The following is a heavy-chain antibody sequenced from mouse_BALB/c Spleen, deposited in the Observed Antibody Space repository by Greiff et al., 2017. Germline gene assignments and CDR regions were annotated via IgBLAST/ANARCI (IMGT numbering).Heavy chain of an antibody. CDR2: INPSNGGT. V-gene: IGHV1S81*02. J-gene: IGHJ4*01. Sequence: QVQLQQPGAELVKPGASVKLSCKASGYTFTSYYMYWVKQRPGQGLEWIGGINPSNGGTNFNEKFKSKATLTVDKSSSTAYMQLSSLTSEDSAVYYCTRSNYLYYYAMDYWGQGTSVTVSS. D-gene: IGHD2-5*01. CDR1: GYTFTSYY. CDR3: TRSNYLYYYAMDY.